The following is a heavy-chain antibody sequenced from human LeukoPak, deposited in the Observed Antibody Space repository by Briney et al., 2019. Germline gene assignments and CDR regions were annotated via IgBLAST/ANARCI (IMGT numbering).Heavy chain of an antibody. Sequence: GGALRLSCAASGFTFSDYYMSWIRQAPGKGLERVSYIRSSSCNTNYADSVKGRFTISRDNAKSPLYLQMNSLRAEDTAVYYCVRDGRFGELLCDYWGQGTLVTVS. V-gene: IGHV3-11*05. D-gene: IGHD3-10*01. CDR2: IRSSSCNT. J-gene: IGHJ4*02. CDR1: GFTFSDYY. CDR3: VRDGRFGELLCDY.